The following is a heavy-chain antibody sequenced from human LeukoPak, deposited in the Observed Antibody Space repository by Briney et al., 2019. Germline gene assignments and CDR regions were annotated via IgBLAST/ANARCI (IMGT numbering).Heavy chain of an antibody. V-gene: IGHV3-30*19. CDR1: GFTFSKYG. D-gene: IGHD6-19*01. CDR3: ATVAVAGKGDY. CDR2: ISYEGSNK. J-gene: IGHJ4*02. Sequence: PGGSLRLSCTASGFTFSKYGMHWVRQAPGKGLEWVAVISYEGSNKYYADSVKGRFTISRDNSKNTLYLQMNSLRAEDTAVYYCATVAVAGKGDYWGQGTLVTVSS.